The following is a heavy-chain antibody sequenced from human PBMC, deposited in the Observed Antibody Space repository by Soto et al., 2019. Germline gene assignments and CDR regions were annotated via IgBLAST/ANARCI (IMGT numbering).Heavy chain of an antibody. J-gene: IGHJ6*02. CDR3: ARVTAMVRTYGMDV. Sequence: SETLSLTCTVSGGSISSGGYYWSWIRQHPGKGLEWIGYIYYSGSTYYNPSLKSRVTISVDTSKNQFSLKLSSVTAADTAVYYCARVTAMVRTYGMDVWGQGTTVTVS. D-gene: IGHD5-18*01. V-gene: IGHV4-31*03. CDR1: GGSISSGGYY. CDR2: IYYSGST.